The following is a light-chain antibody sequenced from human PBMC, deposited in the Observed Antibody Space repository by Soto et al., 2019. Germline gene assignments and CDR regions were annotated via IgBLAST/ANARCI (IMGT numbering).Light chain of an antibody. V-gene: IGKV2-29*01. CDR2: AAS. CDR1: QRLLHSDGKTY. CDR3: QPIYSAPLT. J-gene: IGKJ4*01. Sequence: DIVMTQTPLSLSVTPGQPASISCKSSQRLLHSDGKTYLYWYRQKPGKAPKLLIYAASSLQSGVPSRFSGSGSETEFTLSISSLQPEDFATYFCQPIYSAPLTFGGGTKVDIK.